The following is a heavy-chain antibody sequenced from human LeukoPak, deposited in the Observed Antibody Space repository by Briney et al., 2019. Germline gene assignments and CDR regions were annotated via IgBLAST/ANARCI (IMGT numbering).Heavy chain of an antibody. J-gene: IGHJ4*02. CDR2: INTYNGNT. D-gene: IGHD4-23*01. Sequence: ASVKVSCKASGYTFTTYGISWVRQALGQGLEWMGWINTYNGNTNYAQKLQGRVTMTTDTSTSTAYMDLRSLRSDDTAVYYCARDTVGTDYWGQGTLVTVSS. CDR3: ARDTVGTDY. V-gene: IGHV1-18*01. CDR1: GYTFTTYG.